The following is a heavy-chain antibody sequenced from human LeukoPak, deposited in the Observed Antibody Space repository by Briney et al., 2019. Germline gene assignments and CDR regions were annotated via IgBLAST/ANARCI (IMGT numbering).Heavy chain of an antibody. V-gene: IGHV3-23*01. CDR1: GFTFSSYG. J-gene: IGHJ6*03. CDR3: ARDPGFSASYHNYYMDV. CDR2: IIGSGSTT. D-gene: IGHD3-9*01. Sequence: GGSLRLSCAASGFTFSSYGMSWVRQAPGKGLEWVSGIIGSGSTTYFADSVKGRFTISRDNSKNTLYLQMNSLRAEDTAVYYCARDPGFSASYHNYYMDVWGKGTTVTVSS.